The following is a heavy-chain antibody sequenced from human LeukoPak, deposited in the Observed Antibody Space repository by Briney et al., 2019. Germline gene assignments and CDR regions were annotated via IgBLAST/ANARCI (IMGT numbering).Heavy chain of an antibody. CDR1: GFTVSSNE. J-gene: IGHJ4*02. Sequence: GGSLRLSCAASGFTVSSNEMSWVRQAPWKGLEWVSSISGGSTYYADSVKGRFTISRDNSKNTLYLQMNSLRAEDTAVYYCARGKGELLLFDYWGQGTLVTVSS. V-gene: IGHV3-38-3*01. CDR2: ISGGST. CDR3: ARGKGELLLFDY. D-gene: IGHD1-26*01.